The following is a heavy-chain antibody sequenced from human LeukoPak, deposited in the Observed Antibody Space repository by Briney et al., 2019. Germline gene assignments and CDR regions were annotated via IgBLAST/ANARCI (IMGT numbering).Heavy chain of an antibody. CDR1: GFTFSSYA. V-gene: IGHV3-23*01. J-gene: IGHJ5*02. CDR2: ISGSGGST. Sequence: GGSLRLSCAASGFTFSSYAMSWVRQAPGKGLEWVSAISGSGGSTYYADSVKGRFTISRDNAKNSLYLQMNSLRAEDTAVYYCARDPLDYYGSGSYPWGQGTLVTVSS. D-gene: IGHD3-10*01. CDR3: ARDPLDYYGSGSYP.